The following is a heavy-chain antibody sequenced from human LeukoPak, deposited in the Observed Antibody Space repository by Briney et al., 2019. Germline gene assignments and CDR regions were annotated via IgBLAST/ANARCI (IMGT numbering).Heavy chain of an antibody. V-gene: IGHV6-1*01. D-gene: IGHD3-3*01. CDR1: GDSVSSNSAA. Sequence: SRTLSLTCAISGDSVSSNSAAWNWIRQSPSRGLEWLGRTYYRSKWYNDYAVSVKSRITINPDTSKNQFSLQLNSVTPEDTAVYYCARVGNYDFWSGYYTGIEWFDPWGQGTLVTVSS. CDR3: ARVGNYDFWSGYYTGIEWFDP. J-gene: IGHJ5*02. CDR2: TYYRSKWYN.